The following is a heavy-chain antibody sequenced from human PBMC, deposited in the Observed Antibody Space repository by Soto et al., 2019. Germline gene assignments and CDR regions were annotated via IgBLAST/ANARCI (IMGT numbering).Heavy chain of an antibody. V-gene: IGHV4-4*07. CDR2: IDSSGST. Sequence: SETLSLTCPVFGGSISRYYWSWIRQPAGKGLELIGRIDSSGSTNYDPSLKSRVTVSVDTYKNHFSLRVTSVTAADTAVYYCAREGGYYDSSGSGVYHYYGVDVLGQGTTVTVSS. CDR1: GGSISRYY. J-gene: IGHJ6*02. D-gene: IGHD3-22*01. CDR3: AREGGYYDSSGSGVYHYYGVDV.